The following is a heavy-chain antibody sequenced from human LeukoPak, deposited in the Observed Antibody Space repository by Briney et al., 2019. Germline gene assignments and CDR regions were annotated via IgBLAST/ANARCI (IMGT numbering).Heavy chain of an antibody. CDR2: ISGSGGST. J-gene: IGHJ4*02. V-gene: IGHV3-23*01. CDR1: GASISSGSYF. Sequence: HPSETLSLTCTVSGASISSGSYFWSWVRQAPGKGLEWVSAISGSGGSTYYADSVKGRFTISRDNSKNTLYLQMNSLRAEDTAVYYCAKEPKYSSGWYIPEIGSHVDYWGQGTLVTVSS. D-gene: IGHD6-19*01. CDR3: AKEPKYSSGWYIPEIGSHVDY.